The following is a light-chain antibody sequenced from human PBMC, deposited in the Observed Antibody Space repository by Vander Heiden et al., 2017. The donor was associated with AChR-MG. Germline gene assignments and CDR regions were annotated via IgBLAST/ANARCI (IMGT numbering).Light chain of an antibody. CDR3: QRENTFGYT. J-gene: IGKJ2*01. CDR1: HSIRDW. V-gene: IGKV1-5*03. CDR2: KAS. Sequence: DIQMTQSPSTLSAFVGDRVTITRRASHSIRDWLAWYQQRPGKAPKVLIYKASTLESGVPSRFSGSASATEFTLTISILHPDDFATYYCQRENTFGYTFGQGTKLEI.